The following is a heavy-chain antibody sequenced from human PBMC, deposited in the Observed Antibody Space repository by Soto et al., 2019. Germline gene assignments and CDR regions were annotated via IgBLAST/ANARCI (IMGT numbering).Heavy chain of an antibody. CDR3: ARGGTGSGYYYAMDV. V-gene: IGHV3-74*01. J-gene: IGHJ6*02. CDR2: INSDGSST. CDR1: GFTISSYW. Sequence: GGSLRLSCAASGFTISSYWMHWVRQAPGKGLVWVSRINSDGSSTHYADSVKGRFTISRDNAKNTLYLQVNSLRAEDTAVYYCARGGTGSGYYYAMDVWGQGTTVTGS. D-gene: IGHD3-16*01.